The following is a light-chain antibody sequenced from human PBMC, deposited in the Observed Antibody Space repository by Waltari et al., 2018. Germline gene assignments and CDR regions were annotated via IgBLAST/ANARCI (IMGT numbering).Light chain of an antibody. CDR3: QQYYTSPLS. Sequence: DIVMTQSPDSMTVSLGERATVNCKSSQTLLHRSNNKNYLAWYQQKPGQPPKLLISWASTRESGVPDRFSGSGSGTHFTLTINSLQAADVAVYYCQQYYTSPLSFGGGTKVEVK. CDR1: QTLLHRSNNKNY. CDR2: WAS. J-gene: IGKJ4*01. V-gene: IGKV4-1*01.